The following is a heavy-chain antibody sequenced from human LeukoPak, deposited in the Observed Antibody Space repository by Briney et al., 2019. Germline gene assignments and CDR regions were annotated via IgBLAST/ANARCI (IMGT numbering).Heavy chain of an antibody. V-gene: IGHV3-15*01. CDR2: IKSKTEGGTT. CDR3: TANSGYSSKY. CDR1: GFIFSDHY. J-gene: IGHJ4*02. D-gene: IGHD6-13*01. Sequence: KAGGSLRLSCAASGFIFSDHYIDWVRQAPGKGLEWVGRIKSKTEGGTTDYAAPVKGRFTISRDDSKNTLYLQMNSLKTEDTAVYYCTANSGYSSKYWGQGTLVTVSS.